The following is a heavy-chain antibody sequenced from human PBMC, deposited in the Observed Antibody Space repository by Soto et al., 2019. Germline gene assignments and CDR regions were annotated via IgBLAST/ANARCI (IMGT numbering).Heavy chain of an antibody. CDR2: ISYDGSNK. CDR3: AKDVVVGATTGLGDYYYYYGMDV. CDR1: GFPFSSYG. D-gene: IGHD1-26*01. V-gene: IGHV3-30*18. J-gene: IGHJ6*02. Sequence: EGSLRLSCAASGFPFSSYGRHLVRQAPGRGLEWVAVISYDGSNKYYADSVKGRFTISRDNSKNTLYLQMNSLRAEDTAVYYCAKDVVVGATTGLGDYYYYYGMDVWGQGT.